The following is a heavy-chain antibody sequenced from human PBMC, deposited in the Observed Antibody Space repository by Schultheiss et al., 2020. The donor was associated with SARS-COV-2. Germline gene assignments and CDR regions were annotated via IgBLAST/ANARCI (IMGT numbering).Heavy chain of an antibody. CDR1: GGSISSSSYY. J-gene: IGHJ4*02. CDR3: ARIPPSDSSGWYVDY. CDR2: IYYSGST. V-gene: IGHV4-39*01. Sequence: SQTLSLTCTVSGGSISSSSYYWGWIRQPPGKGLEWIGSIYYSGSTYYNPSLKSRVTISVDTSKNQFSLKLSSVTAADTAVYYCARIPPSDSSGWYVDYWGQGTLVTVSS. D-gene: IGHD6-19*01.